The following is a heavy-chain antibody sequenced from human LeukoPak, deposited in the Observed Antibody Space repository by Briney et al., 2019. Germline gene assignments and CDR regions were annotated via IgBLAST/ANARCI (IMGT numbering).Heavy chain of an antibody. D-gene: IGHD3-10*01. CDR1: GGSISSGSYY. J-gene: IGHJ4*02. Sequence: PSETLSLTCTVSGGSISSGSYYWSWIRQPAGKGLEWIGRIYTSGSTNYNPSLKSRVTISVDTSKNQFSLKLSSVTAADTAVYYCARVKKTGITMVRGAGEKYYFDYWGQGTLVTVSS. CDR3: ARVKKTGITMVRGAGEKYYFDY. V-gene: IGHV4-61*02. CDR2: IYTSGST.